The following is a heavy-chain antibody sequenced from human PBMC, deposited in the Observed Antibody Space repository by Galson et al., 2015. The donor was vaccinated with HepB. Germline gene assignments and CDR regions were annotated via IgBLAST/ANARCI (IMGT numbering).Heavy chain of an antibody. CDR2: IKSKTDGGTT. Sequence: SLRLSCAASGFTFSNAWMSWVRQAPGKGLEWVGRIKSKTDGGTTDYAAPVKGRFTISRGDSKNTLYLQMNSLKTEDTAVYYCTTVRARWVSLIDYWGQGTLVTVSS. D-gene: IGHD3-22*01. CDR3: TTVRARWVSLIDY. CDR1: GFTFSNAW. J-gene: IGHJ4*02. V-gene: IGHV3-15*01.